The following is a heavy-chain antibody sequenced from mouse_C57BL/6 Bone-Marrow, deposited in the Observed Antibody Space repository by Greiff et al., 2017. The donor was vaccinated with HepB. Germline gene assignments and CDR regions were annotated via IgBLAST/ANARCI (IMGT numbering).Heavy chain of an antibody. CDR3: TRVTTVVAGGYYYAMDY. V-gene: IGHV5-9-1*02. CDR2: ISSGGDYI. CDR1: GFTFSSYA. J-gene: IGHJ4*01. D-gene: IGHD1-1*01. Sequence: LKESGEGLVKPGGSLKLSCAASGFTFSSYAMSWVRQTPEKRLEWVAYISSGGDYIYYADTVKGRFTISRDNARNTLYLQMSSLKSEDTAMYYCTRVTTVVAGGYYYAMDYWGQGTSVTVSS.